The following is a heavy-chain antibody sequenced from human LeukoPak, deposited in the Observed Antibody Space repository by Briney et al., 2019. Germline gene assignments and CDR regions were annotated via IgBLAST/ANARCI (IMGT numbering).Heavy chain of an antibody. D-gene: IGHD3-22*01. CDR2: INSNSSYI. Sequence: GGSLRLSCAASGFTFSSYSMHWVRQAPGKGLEWVSSINSNSSYIYYADSVKGRFTISRDNAKNPLYLQMNSLRAEDTALYYCASKADYYDSSNNWFVPWGQGTLVTVSS. CDR3: ASKADYYDSSNNWFVP. V-gene: IGHV3-21*01. CDR1: GFTFSSYS. J-gene: IGHJ5*02.